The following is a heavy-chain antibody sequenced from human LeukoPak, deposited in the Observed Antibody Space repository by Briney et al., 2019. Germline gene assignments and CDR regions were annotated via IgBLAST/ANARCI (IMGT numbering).Heavy chain of an antibody. Sequence: PSETLSLTCTVSGYSISSGFQWGWLRQPPGKGLEWIGNIFHSGGTYYSPSLKSRVTISVDTSKNQFFLNLNSLTAADTAVYYCARVGCSSPTCYNRGDNWFDPWGQGTLVTVSS. J-gene: IGHJ5*02. V-gene: IGHV4-38-2*02. D-gene: IGHD2-2*02. CDR3: ARVGCSSPTCYNRGDNWFDP. CDR2: IFHSGGT. CDR1: GYSISSGFQ.